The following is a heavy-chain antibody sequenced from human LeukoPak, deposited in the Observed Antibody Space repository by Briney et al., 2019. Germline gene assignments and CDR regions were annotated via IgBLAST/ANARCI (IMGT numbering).Heavy chain of an antibody. D-gene: IGHD4-17*01. CDR1: GFTFSSYA. V-gene: IGHV3-30-3*01. CDR2: ISYDGSNK. Sequence: PGGSLRLSCAASGFTFSSYAMHWVRQAPGKGLEWVAVISYDGSNKYYADSVKGRFTISRDNSKNTLYLQMNSLRAEDTAVYYCAKDSVRGGDYINWGQGTLVTVSS. CDR3: AKDSVRGGDYIN. J-gene: IGHJ4*02.